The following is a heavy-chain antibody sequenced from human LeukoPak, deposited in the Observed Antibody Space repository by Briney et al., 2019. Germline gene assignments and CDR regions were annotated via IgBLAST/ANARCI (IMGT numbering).Heavy chain of an antibody. V-gene: IGHV3-30*02. D-gene: IGHD6-13*01. CDR3: AKRKGKQAAFQSDFDS. Sequence: GGSLRLSCAASGFTFSSYGMHWVRQAPGKGLEWVTFIRYDGSNKYYVDSVKGRFSISRDNSKNTLYLEMNSLRAEDTAIYYCAKRKGKQAAFQSDFDSWGERTPVTLSS. CDR2: IRYDGSNK. J-gene: IGHJ4*02. CDR1: GFTFSSYG.